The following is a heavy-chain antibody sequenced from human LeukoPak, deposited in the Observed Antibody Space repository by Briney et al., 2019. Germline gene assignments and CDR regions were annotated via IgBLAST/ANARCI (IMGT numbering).Heavy chain of an antibody. J-gene: IGHJ4*02. D-gene: IGHD3-3*01. CDR1: GFTFSSYW. CDR2: INIDGSST. CDR3: ARVYPFRVVTQDY. V-gene: IGHV3-74*01. Sequence: PGGSLRLSCAASGFTFSSYWMHWVRQAPGKGLVWVSRINIDGSSTSYADSVKGRFTISRDKAKNTLYLQMNSLRAEDTAVYYCARVYPFRVVTQDYWGQGTLVTVSS.